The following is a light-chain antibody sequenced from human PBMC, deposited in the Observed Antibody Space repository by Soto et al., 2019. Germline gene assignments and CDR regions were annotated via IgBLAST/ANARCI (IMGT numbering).Light chain of an antibody. V-gene: IGKV3-20*01. Sequence: EIVLTQSPGTLSLSPGERATLSCRASQSVWNNYLAWYQQKPGQAPRLVIYGDSWRATGIPDRFSCSGSATDFTLNISRLEPAEFAVYICNQYGRAPPLTCGGGTKVEIK. CDR3: NQYGRAPPLT. J-gene: IGKJ4*01. CDR1: QSVWNNY. CDR2: GDS.